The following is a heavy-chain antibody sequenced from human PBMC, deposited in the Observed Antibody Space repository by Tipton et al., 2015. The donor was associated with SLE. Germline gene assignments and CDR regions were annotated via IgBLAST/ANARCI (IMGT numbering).Heavy chain of an antibody. CDR1: GGSISRHY. J-gene: IGHJ4*02. CDR3: AREGVWWETLEY. V-gene: IGHV4-34*01. D-gene: IGHD2-21*01. Sequence: TLSLTCTVSGGSISRHYWSWIRQPPGKGLEWIGEINHSGSTNYNPSLKSRVTISVDTSRNQFSLKLSSVTAADTAVYYCAREGVWWETLEYWGQGTLVIVSS. CDR2: INHSGST.